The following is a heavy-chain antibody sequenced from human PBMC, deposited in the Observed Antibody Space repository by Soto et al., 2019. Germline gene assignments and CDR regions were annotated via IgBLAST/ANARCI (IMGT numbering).Heavy chain of an antibody. CDR2: IYYSGST. D-gene: IGHD3-10*01. Sequence: SETLSLTCTVSGGSISSSSYYWGWIRQPPGKGLEWIGSIYYSGSTYYNPSLKSRVTISVDTSKNQFSLKLSSVTAADTAVYYCAAHQWFGELIRDYWGQGTLVTVSS. CDR3: AAHQWFGELIRDY. V-gene: IGHV4-39*01. J-gene: IGHJ4*02. CDR1: GGSISSSSYY.